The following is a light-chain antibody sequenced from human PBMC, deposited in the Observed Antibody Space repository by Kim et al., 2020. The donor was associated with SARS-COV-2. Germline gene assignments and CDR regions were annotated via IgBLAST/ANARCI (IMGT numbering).Light chain of an antibody. J-gene: IGKJ4*01. Sequence: ASVGDRGTITCRASRSIDTFLNWYQQKPGKSPKLLIFVASGLLSGVPARFSGSGSGTDFTLTISRLQTDDVAAYYCQQTFSAPLTFGGGTKVEIK. V-gene: IGKV1-39*01. CDR2: VAS. CDR3: QQTFSAPLT. CDR1: RSIDTF.